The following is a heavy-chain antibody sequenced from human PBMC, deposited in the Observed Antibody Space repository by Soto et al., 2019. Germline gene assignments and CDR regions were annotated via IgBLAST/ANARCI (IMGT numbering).Heavy chain of an antibody. J-gene: IGHJ5*02. CDR1: GGSISSGGYS. CDR3: ARGQIFDP. Sequence: SETLSLTCAVSGGSISSGGYSWSWIRQPPGKGLEWIGYIYHSGSTYYNPSLKSRVTISVDRSKNQFSLKPSSVTAADTAVYYCARGQIFDPWGQGTLVTVSS. CDR2: IYHSGST. V-gene: IGHV4-30-2*01.